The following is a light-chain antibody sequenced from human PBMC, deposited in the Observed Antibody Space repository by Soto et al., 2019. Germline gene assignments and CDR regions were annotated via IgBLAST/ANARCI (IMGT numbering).Light chain of an antibody. CDR2: DAS. V-gene: IGKV3-11*01. J-gene: IGKJ4*01. CDR1: QSVGRY. CDR3: QQRNDWPLA. Sequence: EIVLTQSPATLSLSPGERATLSCRASQSVGRYLAWYQHKPGQAPRLLIYDASSRATGIPARFSGSGSGTDFTLTISNLEPEDVAVYYCQQRNDWPLAFGGGTKVEIK.